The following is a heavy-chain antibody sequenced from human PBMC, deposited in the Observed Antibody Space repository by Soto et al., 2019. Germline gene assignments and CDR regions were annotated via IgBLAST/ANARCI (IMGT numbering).Heavy chain of an antibody. J-gene: IGHJ5*02. CDR2: ISYDGSNK. D-gene: IGHD6-19*01. V-gene: IGHV3-30*18. Sequence: QVQLVESGGGVVQPGRSLRLSCAASGFTFSSYGMHWVRQAPGKGLEWVAVISYDGSNKYYADSVKGRFTISRDNSKDTLYLQMNSLRAEDTALYYCAKGSGYSSVGRWFAPWGQGTLVTVSS. CDR3: AKGSGYSSVGRWFAP. CDR1: GFTFSSYG.